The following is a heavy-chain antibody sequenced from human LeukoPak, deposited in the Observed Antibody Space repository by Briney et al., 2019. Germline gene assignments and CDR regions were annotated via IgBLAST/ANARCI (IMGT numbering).Heavy chain of an antibody. CDR1: GYTFTGYY. D-gene: IGHD1-26*01. CDR3: AREGGGSYSDAFDI. Sequence: GASVKVSCKASGYTFTGYYMHWVRQAPGQGLEWMGWINPNSGGTNYAQKFQGRVTMTRDTSISTAYMELSRLRSDDTAVYYCAREGGGSYSDAFDIWGQGTMVTVSS. J-gene: IGHJ3*02. CDR2: INPNSGGT. V-gene: IGHV1-2*02.